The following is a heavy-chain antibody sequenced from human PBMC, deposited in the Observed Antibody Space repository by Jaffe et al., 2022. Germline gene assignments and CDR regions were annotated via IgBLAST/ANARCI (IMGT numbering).Heavy chain of an antibody. J-gene: IGHJ4*02. V-gene: IGHV4-38-2*01. D-gene: IGHD6-19*01. CDR1: DYSISSGYY. CDR3: ARGAGYGVAGPIDY. CDR2: IHHSGST. Sequence: QVQLQESGPGLVKPSETLSLTCGVSDYSISSGYYWGWIRQPPGKGLEWIGSIHHSGSTYYNPSLKSRVTISVDTSKNQFSLKVSSVTAADTAVYYCARGAGYGVAGPIDYWGQGTLVTVSS.